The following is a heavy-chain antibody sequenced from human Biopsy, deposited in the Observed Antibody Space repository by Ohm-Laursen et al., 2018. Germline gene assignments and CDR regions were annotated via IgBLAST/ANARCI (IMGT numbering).Heavy chain of an antibody. D-gene: IGHD2-8*01. CDR2: INKDGSVT. V-gene: IGHV3-7*01. Sequence: GSLRLSCSASGFIFSQYWMTWVRQSPGKGLEWVANINKDGSVTNYLDSVKGRFAVSRDNAKNSAYLQMNSLRTEDTAIYYCARDSGGGDSINGWYDALDLWGRGTTVTVSS. CDR1: GFIFSQYW. CDR3: ARDSGGGDSINGWYDALDL. J-gene: IGHJ3*01.